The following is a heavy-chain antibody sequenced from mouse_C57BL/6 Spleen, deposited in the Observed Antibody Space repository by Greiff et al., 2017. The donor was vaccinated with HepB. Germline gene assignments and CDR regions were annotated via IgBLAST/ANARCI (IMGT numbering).Heavy chain of an antibody. CDR1: GFTFTDYY. CDR3: ASYEGAWFAY. V-gene: IGHV7-3*01. J-gene: IGHJ3*01. CDR2: IRNKANGYTT. Sequence: EVKLMESGGGLVQPGGSLSLSCAASGFTFTDYYMSWVSQPPGKALEWLGFIRNKANGYTTEYSVSVKGRFTISRDNSQSILYLQMNALRAEDSATYYCASYEGAWFAYWGQGTLVTVSA.